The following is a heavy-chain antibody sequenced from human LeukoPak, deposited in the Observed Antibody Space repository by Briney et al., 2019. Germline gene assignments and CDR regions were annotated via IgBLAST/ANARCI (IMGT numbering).Heavy chain of an antibody. CDR2: ISGSGGST. J-gene: IGHJ4*02. V-gene: IGHV3-23*01. CDR3: AKDPSNTEYYFDY. CDR1: GFTFSNSA. Sequence: GGSLRLSCAASGFTFSNSAMTWVRQAPGKGLEWVSGISGSGGSTFYADSVKGRFTISRDNSKNTLFLQMNSLRAEDTAVYYCAKDPSNTEYYFDYWGQGTLVTVSS.